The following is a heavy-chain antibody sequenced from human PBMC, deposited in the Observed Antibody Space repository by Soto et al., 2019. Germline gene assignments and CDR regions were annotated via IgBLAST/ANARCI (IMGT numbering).Heavy chain of an antibody. CDR3: SRSLDP. CDR1: GFTFSNFW. CDR2: INPDGSEK. V-gene: IGHV3-7*01. Sequence: GESLKISCAASGFTFSNFWMDWVRQAPGKGLEWVANINPDGSEKHYVDSVRVRFTISRDNAQNSLYLHMSRLTAEDSALYYCSRSLDPWGQGTRVTVSS. J-gene: IGHJ5*02.